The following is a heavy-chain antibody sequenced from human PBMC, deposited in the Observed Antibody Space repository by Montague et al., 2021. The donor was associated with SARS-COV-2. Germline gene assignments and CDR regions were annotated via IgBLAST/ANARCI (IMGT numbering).Heavy chain of an antibody. CDR3: ARDGDGWEVPFDF. V-gene: IGHV6-1*01. Sequence: CAISGDSVSRNGVAWTWIRQSPSRGLEYLGRTYYTSRWHNDQAPSVKGRLTVNPDTSKNQFSLHLNSVTPEDTAVCYCARDGDGWEVPFDFWSQGTLVTVSS. J-gene: IGHJ4*01. CDR2: TYYTSRWHN. CDR1: GDSVSRNGVA. D-gene: IGHD1-26*01.